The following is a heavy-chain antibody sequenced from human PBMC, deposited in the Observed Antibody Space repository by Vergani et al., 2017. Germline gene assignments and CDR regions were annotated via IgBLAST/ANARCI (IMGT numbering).Heavy chain of an antibody. V-gene: IGHV1-69*01. D-gene: IGHD6-19*01. Sequence: QVQLVQSGAEVKKPGSSVKVSCKASGGTFSSYAISWVRQAPGQGLEWMGEIIPIFGTANYAQKFQGRVTITADESTSTAYMELSSLRSEDTAVYYCASVGGGVSIAVAHRSPLGLWGQGTLVTVSS. CDR3: ASVGGGVSIAVAHRSPLGL. CDR1: GGTFSSYA. CDR2: IIPIFGTA. J-gene: IGHJ4*02.